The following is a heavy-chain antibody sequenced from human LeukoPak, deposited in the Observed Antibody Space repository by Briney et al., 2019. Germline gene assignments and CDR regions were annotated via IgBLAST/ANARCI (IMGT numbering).Heavy chain of an antibody. D-gene: IGHD1-26*01. J-gene: IGHJ4*02. CDR2: INHSGST. Sequence: GSLRLSCAASGFTFSSYAMSWVRQAPGKGLEWIGEINHSGSTNYNPSLKSRVTISVDTSKNQFSLKLSSVTAADTAVYYCARGPPGASYWGQGTLVTVSS. CDR3: ARGPPGASY. CDR1: GFTFSSYA. V-gene: IGHV4-34*01.